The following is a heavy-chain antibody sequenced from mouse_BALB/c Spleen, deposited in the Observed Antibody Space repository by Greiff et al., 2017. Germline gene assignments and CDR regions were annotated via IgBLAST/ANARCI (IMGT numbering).Heavy chain of an antibody. CDR2: ISYSGST. D-gene: IGHD2-14*01. J-gene: IGHJ3*01. Sequence: EVMLVESGPGLVKPSQSLSLTCTVTGYSITSDYAWNWIRQFPGNKLEWMGYISYSGSTSYNPSLKSRISITRDTSKNQFFLQLNSVTTEDTATYYCAREGYDGFAYGGQGTLVTVSA. CDR1: GYSITSDYA. CDR3: AREGYDGFAY. V-gene: IGHV3-2*02.